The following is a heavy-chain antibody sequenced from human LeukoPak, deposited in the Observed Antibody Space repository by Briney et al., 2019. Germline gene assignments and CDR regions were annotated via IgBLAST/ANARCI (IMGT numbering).Heavy chain of an antibody. CDR3: ARGRYYGMDV. V-gene: IGHV3-74*01. Sequence: PGGSLRLSCAASGFTFSSYWMHWVRQAPGEGLVWVSRINSDGSSTAYADSVKGRLTISRDNAKNTLYLQMNSLRAEYTAVYYCARGRYYGMDVWGQGTTVTVSS. CDR1: GFTFSSYW. CDR2: INSDGSST. J-gene: IGHJ6*02.